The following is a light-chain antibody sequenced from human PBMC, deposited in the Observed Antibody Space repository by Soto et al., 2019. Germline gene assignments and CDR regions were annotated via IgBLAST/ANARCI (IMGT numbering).Light chain of an antibody. V-gene: IGKV3D-15*01. CDR1: QSVSYN. CDR2: GAS. Sequence: EIVMKQSPATLSVSPGERVTLSCRASQSVSYNLAWYQQKPGQAPRLLIYGASSRATGIPDRFSGSGSGTDFSLTISRLEAEDFATYYCQQSYSILQTFGQVTMVDI. CDR3: QQSYSILQT. J-gene: IGKJ1*01.